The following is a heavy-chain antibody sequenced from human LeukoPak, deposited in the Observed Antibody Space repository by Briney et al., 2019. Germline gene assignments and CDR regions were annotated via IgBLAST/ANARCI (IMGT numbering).Heavy chain of an antibody. J-gene: IGHJ1*01. CDR1: GGSMSSGGYY. CDR3: ATGDYGGPFQL. CDR2: IYYRGST. D-gene: IGHD4-23*01. Sequence: NPSQTLSLTCTVSGGSMSSGGYYWSWIRQHPGKGLEWIGCIYYRGSTYYNPSLKSRVTISIDTSNNQFSLKLSSVTAADTAVFYCATGDYGGPFQLWGQGTLVTVSS. V-gene: IGHV4-31*03.